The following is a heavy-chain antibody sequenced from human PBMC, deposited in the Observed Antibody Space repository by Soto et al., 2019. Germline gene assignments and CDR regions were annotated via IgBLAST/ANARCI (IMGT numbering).Heavy chain of an antibody. CDR3: ARDRGYCSGGSCYTLYYYGMDV. Sequence: SETLSLTCTVSGGSISSYYWSWIRQPPGKGLEWIGYIYYSGSTNYNPSLKSRVTISVDTSKNQFSLKLSSVTAADTAVYYCARDRGYCSGGSCYTLYYYGMDVWGQGTTVTVSS. CDR1: GGSISSYY. J-gene: IGHJ6*02. CDR2: IYYSGST. D-gene: IGHD2-15*01. V-gene: IGHV4-59*01.